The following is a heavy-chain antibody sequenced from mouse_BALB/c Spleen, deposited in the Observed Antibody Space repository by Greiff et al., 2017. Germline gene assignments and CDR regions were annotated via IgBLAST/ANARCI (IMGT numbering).Heavy chain of an antibody. V-gene: IGHV1S81*02. D-gene: IGHD2-14*01. Sequence: QVQLQQSGAELVKPGASVKLSCKASGYTFTSYYMYWVKQRPGQGLEWIGEINPSNGGTNFNEKFKSKATLTVDKSSSTAYMQLSSLTSEDSAVYYCARSRYDEGYYFDYWGQGTTLTVSS. CDR1: GYTFTSYY. CDR2: INPSNGGT. J-gene: IGHJ2*01. CDR3: ARSRYDEGYYFDY.